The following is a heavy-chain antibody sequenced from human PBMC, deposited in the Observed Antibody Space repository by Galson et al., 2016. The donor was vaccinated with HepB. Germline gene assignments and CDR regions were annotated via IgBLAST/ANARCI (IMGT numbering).Heavy chain of an antibody. Sequence: SETLSLTCAVSGDSITSHNWWSWVRQSPGKGLEWIGEVFHSGSSNYNPSLKSRVTISIDKTKNEFSLKLISVTAADTAIYFCARDRRGEDTVFGEGNFMDVWGKGTTVIVSS. CDR1: GDSITSHNW. V-gene: IGHV4-4*02. J-gene: IGHJ6*03. D-gene: IGHD3-3*01. CDR3: ARDRRGEDTVFGEGNFMDV. CDR2: VFHSGSS.